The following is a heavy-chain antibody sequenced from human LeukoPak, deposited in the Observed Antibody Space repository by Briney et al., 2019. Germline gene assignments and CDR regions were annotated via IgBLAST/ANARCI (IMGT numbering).Heavy chain of an antibody. V-gene: IGHV3-30*18. Sequence: GGSLRLSCAVSGFTFSSYGMHWGRQAPGKGLEGVAVISYDGSNKYYADSVKGRFTISRDKSKNTLYLQMNSLRAEDTDGYYCAKDLLGGDSGSYYEVGELGMDVWGQGTTVTVSS. D-gene: IGHD1-26*01. CDR2: ISYDGSNK. CDR3: AKDLLGGDSGSYYEVGELGMDV. J-gene: IGHJ6*02. CDR1: GFTFSSYG.